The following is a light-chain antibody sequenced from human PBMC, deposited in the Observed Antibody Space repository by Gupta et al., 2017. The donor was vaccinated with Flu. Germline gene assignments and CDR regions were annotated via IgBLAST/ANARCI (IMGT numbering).Light chain of an antibody. CDR2: GAS. V-gene: IGKV1-39*01. J-gene: IGKJ2*01. CDR3: QQSYSSPYT. CDR1: QSIGRF. Sequence: PSSLSASVGDRVTITCRASQSIGRFLNWYQQKPGEAPKVLINGASSLQSGVPSNFSGSGSGTDFILTISSLQPEDFATYYCQQSYSSPYTFGQGTKMEIK.